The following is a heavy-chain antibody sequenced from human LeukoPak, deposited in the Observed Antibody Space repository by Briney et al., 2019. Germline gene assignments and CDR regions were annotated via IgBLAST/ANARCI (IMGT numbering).Heavy chain of an antibody. D-gene: IGHD5-18*01. CDR1: GGSFSGYY. Sequence: EPSETLSLTCAVYGGSFSGYYWSWIRQPPGKGLEWIGEINHSGSTNYNPSLKSRVTISVDTSKNQFSLKLSSVTAADTAVYYCARSGYSYVLDYWGQGTLVTVSS. CDR3: ARSGYSYVLDY. CDR2: INHSGST. J-gene: IGHJ4*02. V-gene: IGHV4-34*01.